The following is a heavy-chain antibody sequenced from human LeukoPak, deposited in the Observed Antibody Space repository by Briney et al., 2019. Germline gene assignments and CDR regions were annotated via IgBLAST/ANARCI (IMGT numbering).Heavy chain of an antibody. J-gene: IGHJ4*02. Sequence: GGSLRLSCAASGFTFSSYAMHWVRQAPGKGLEWVAVISYDGSNKYYADSVKGRFTISRDNSKNTLYLQMNSLRAEDTAVYYCAYSGSYSWGQGTLVTVSS. CDR1: GFTFSSYA. D-gene: IGHD1-26*01. CDR3: AYSGSYS. V-gene: IGHV3-30-3*01. CDR2: ISYDGSNK.